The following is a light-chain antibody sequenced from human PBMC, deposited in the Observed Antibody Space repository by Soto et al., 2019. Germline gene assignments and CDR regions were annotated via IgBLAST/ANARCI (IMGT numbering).Light chain of an antibody. J-gene: IGKJ1*01. CDR1: QSVSSNF. CDR2: DAS. CDR3: QQFRSSPRT. Sequence: EIVLTQSPGTLSLSPGERATLSCRASQSVSSNFLAWYQQKPGQAPRLLIYDASNRATGIPDRFSGSGSGTDFTLTISRLEPEDFAVYYCQQFRSSPRTFGQGTKVDIK. V-gene: IGKV3-20*01.